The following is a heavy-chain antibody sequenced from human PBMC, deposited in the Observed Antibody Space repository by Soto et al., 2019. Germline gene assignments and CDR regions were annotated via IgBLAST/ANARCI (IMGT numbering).Heavy chain of an antibody. Sequence: PSQTLSLTCAISGDSVSSNSAACNWIRQSPSRGLEWLGRTYYRSKWYDDYAVSVKSRITIDPDTSKNQFSLQLNSVAPEDTAVSYCARDPMGTPGGWFDPGGQGTLVTVSS. D-gene: IGHD1-1*01. CDR3: ARDPMGTPGGWFDP. J-gene: IGHJ5*02. CDR2: TYYRSKWYD. V-gene: IGHV6-1*01. CDR1: GDSVSSNSAA.